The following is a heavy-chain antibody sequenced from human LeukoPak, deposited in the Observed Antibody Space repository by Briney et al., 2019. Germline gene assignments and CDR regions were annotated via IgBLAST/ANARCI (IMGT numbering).Heavy chain of an antibody. CDR3: TTALLYGDYADDY. J-gene: IGHJ4*02. V-gene: IGHV3-15*01. Sequence: GGSLRLSCAASGFTSSNAWMSWVRQAPGKGLEWVGRIKSKTDSGTTDYAAPVTGRFTISRDDSKNTLYLQMNSLKTEDTAVYCTTALLYGDYADDYWGQGTLVTVSS. D-gene: IGHD4-17*01. CDR2: IKSKTDSGTT. CDR1: GFTSSNAW.